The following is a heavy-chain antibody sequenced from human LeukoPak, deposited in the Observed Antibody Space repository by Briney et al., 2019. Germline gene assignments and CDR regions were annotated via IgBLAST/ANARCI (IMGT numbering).Heavy chain of an antibody. V-gene: IGHV4-34*01. CDR1: SGALRDYS. J-gene: IGHJ3*02. CDR3: ARGRFYVFDI. CDR2: INHRGNT. D-gene: IGHD2/OR15-2a*01. Sequence: KPSETLSLTCGIYSGALRDYSWMRLPPPPGQGLEWIGEINHRGNTNFNPSLKSRVTISVDTSKNQFSLKLTSVTAADTALYFCARGRFYVFDIWGQGTLVTVSS.